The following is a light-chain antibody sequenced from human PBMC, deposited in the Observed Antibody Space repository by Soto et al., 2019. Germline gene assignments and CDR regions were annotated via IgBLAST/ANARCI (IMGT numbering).Light chain of an antibody. CDR2: EVK. CDR3: SSYTRSATWV. Sequence: QSALTQPASVSGSPGQSITISCTGTSSDIGGYDYVSWYQHHPGKAPKLMIYEVKNRPSGVSSRFSGSKSDNTASLIISGLQAEDEADYHCSSYTRSATWVFGGGTKLTVL. CDR1: SSDIGGYDY. V-gene: IGLV2-14*01. J-gene: IGLJ3*02.